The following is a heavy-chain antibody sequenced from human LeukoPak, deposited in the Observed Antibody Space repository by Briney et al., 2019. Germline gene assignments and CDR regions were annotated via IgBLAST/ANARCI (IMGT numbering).Heavy chain of an antibody. CDR1: GFTFSNYG. J-gene: IGHJ3*02. CDR3: AKGRGRYYYDSSGPGAFDI. D-gene: IGHD3-22*01. Sequence: PGGSLRLSCAASGFTFSNYGMHWVRQAPGKGLEWVTLISYDGSNKYYADSVKGRFTISRDNSKNTLYLQMNSLRAEDTAVYYCAKGRGRYYYDSSGPGAFDIWGQGTMVTVSS. V-gene: IGHV3-30*18. CDR2: ISYDGSNK.